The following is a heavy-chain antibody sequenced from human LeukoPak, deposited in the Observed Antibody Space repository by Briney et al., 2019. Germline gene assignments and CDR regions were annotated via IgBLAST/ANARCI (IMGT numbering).Heavy chain of an antibody. V-gene: IGHV4-39*01. CDR1: GGSISSSSYY. CDR3: ASEYTDYGDYPGIH. CDR2: IYYSGST. J-gene: IGHJ4*02. Sequence: SETPSLTCTVSGGSISSSSYYWGWIRQPPGKGLEWIGSIYYSGSTYYNPSLKSRVTISVDTSKNQFSLKLSSVTAADTAVYYCASEYTDYGDYPGIHWGQGTLVTVSS. D-gene: IGHD4-17*01.